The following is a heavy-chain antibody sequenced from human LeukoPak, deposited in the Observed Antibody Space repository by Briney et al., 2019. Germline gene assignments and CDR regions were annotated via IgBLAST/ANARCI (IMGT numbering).Heavy chain of an antibody. V-gene: IGHV3-30*03. J-gene: IGHJ4*02. CDR3: ARDLDTAMAHLDY. Sequence: PGGSLRLSCAASGFTFSSYGMHWVRQAPGKGLEWVAVISYDGSNKYYADSVKGRFTISRDNSKNTLYLQMNSLRAEDTAVYYCARDLDTAMAHLDYWGQGTLVTVSS. D-gene: IGHD5-18*01. CDR1: GFTFSSYG. CDR2: ISYDGSNK.